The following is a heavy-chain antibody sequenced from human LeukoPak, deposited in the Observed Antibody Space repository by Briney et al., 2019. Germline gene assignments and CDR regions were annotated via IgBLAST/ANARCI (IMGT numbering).Heavy chain of an antibody. J-gene: IGHJ5*02. Sequence: SETLSLTCTVSAGSVSRYYWNWIRQPAGKGLEWIGRIYTSGSTNYNPSLKSRVTMSVDTSKNQFSLKLSSVTAADTAVYYCARSAGGGSYYSFDPWGQGTLVTVSS. CDR1: AGSVSRYY. CDR2: IYTSGST. D-gene: IGHD1-26*01. CDR3: ARSAGGGSYYSFDP. V-gene: IGHV4-4*07.